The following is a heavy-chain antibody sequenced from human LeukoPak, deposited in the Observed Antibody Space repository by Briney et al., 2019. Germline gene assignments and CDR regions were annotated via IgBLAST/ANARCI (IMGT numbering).Heavy chain of an antibody. J-gene: IGHJ2*01. D-gene: IGHD2-21*02. V-gene: IGHV4-61*01. CDR2: IYYSGST. CDR3: AREVVVTAKGYFDL. Sequence: SETLSLTCTVSGGSISSSSYYWGWIRQPPGKGLEWIGYIYYSGSTNYNPSLKSRVTISVDTSKNQFSLKLSSVTAADTAVYYCAREVVVTAKGYFDLWGRGTLVTVSS. CDR1: GGSISSSSYY.